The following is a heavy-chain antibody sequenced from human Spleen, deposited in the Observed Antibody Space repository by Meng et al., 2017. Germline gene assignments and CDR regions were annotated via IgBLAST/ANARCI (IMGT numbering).Heavy chain of an antibody. CDR1: GFTFRSYP. CDR2: ISDDGNDK. V-gene: IGHV3-30*04. Sequence: GGSLRLSCAASGFTFRSYPMHWVRQAPGTGLEWVAVISDDGNDKHSADSVKGRFTISRDNSKNTMYLQMNSLRAEDTALYYCARDRVVAAADYYFDSWGQGTLVTVSS. J-gene: IGHJ4*02. CDR3: ARDRVVAAADYYFDS. D-gene: IGHD6-13*01.